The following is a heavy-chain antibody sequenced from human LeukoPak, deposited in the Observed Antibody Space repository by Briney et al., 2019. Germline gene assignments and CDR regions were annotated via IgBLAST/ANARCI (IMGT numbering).Heavy chain of an antibody. D-gene: IGHD2-21*01. CDR3: ATLGVRVLLRLGY. J-gene: IGHJ4*02. Sequence: PGGSLRLSCAASGFTFSSYSMTWVRQAPGKGLEWVSTITGGVVITYYADSVKGRFTISRDNSKNTLYLQMNSLGAEDTAVYYCATLGVRVLLRLGYWGQGTPVTVSS. CDR1: GFTFSSYS. CDR2: ITGGVVIT. V-gene: IGHV3-23*01.